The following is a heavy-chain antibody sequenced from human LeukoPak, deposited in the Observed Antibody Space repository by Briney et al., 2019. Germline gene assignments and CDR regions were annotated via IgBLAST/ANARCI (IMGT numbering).Heavy chain of an antibody. V-gene: IGHV4-59*08. D-gene: IGHD2-15*01. CDR2: IYHSGST. CDR3: ARHYRRGGSCYYFDY. Sequence: SETLSLTCTVSGGSISSNYWSWIRQPPGKGLEWIGYIYHSGSTNYNPSLKSRATISVDTSKNQFSLKVSSVTAADTAVYYCARHYRRGGSCYYFDYWGQGTLVTVSS. J-gene: IGHJ4*02. CDR1: GGSISSNY.